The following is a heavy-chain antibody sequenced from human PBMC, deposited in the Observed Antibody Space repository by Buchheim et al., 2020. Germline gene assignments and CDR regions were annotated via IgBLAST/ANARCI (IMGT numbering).Heavy chain of an antibody. Sequence: VHLVESGGDLVKPGGSLRLSCAASGFNFGTLWMSWVRQVPGKGLEWVANINQNGGEKYYVDSVEGRFTISRDNAKNSLYLQMSSLRVEDTAVYYCARAGSVGSVDFWGQGTL. CDR3: ARAGSVGSVDF. J-gene: IGHJ4*02. D-gene: IGHD3-10*01. V-gene: IGHV3-7*01. CDR1: GFNFGTLW. CDR2: INQNGGEK.